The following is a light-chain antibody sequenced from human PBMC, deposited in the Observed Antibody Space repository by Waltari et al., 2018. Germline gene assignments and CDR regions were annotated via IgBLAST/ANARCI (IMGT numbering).Light chain of an antibody. J-gene: IGKJ1*01. CDR3: QHYSDPPRT. CDR2: GAS. V-gene: IGKV3-20*01. Sequence: EIVLTQTPGILPVSPGETVSLSCRASQSIPTAFLAWYHQKPGQAPSRLMYGASRRATGIAERFSGSGSGTDFTLTISGLEAEDFAVYYCQHYSDPPRTFGQGTKVEVK. CDR1: QSIPTAF.